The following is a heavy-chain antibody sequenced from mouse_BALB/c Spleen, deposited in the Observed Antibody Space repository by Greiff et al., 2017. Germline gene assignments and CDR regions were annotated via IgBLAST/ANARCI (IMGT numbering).Heavy chain of an antibody. CDR1: GYTFTSYV. V-gene: IGHV1-14*01. Sequence: VQLQQSGPELVKPGASVKMSCKASGYTFTSYVMHWVKQKPGQGLEWIGYINPYNDGTKYNEKFKGKATLTSDKSSSTAYMELSSLTSEDSAVYYCARESYYGSPWFAYWGQGTLVTVSA. CDR2: INPYNDGT. D-gene: IGHD1-1*01. J-gene: IGHJ3*01. CDR3: ARESYYGSPWFAY.